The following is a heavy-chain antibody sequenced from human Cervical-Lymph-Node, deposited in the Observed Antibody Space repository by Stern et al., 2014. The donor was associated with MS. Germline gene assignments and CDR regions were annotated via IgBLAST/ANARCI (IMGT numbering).Heavy chain of an antibody. V-gene: IGHV1-46*01. D-gene: IGHD5-18*01. CDR1: GYTFTSYY. Sequence: VPLVESGAEVKKPGASVKVSCKASGYTFTSYYMHWVRPAPGQGLEWMGIINPSGGSTSYAQKFQGRVTMTRDTSTSTVYMELSSLRSEDTAVYYCARVPGYSYGYDEYYFDYWGQGTLVTVSS. J-gene: IGHJ4*02. CDR3: ARVPGYSYGYDEYYFDY. CDR2: INPSGGST.